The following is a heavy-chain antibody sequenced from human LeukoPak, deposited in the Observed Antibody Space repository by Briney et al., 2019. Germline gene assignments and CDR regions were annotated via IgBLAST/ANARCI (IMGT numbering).Heavy chain of an antibody. D-gene: IGHD6-19*01. CDR1: GYTFTSYD. CDR2: MNPNSGNT. Sequence: ASVKVSCKASGYTFTSYDINWVRQATGQGLEWMGWMNPNSGNTGYAQKFQGRVTMTRNTSISTAYMELSSLRSEDTAVYYCARGPGYSSGWYHYYYYGMDVWGQGTTVTVSS. CDR3: ARGPGYSSGWYHYYYYGMDV. V-gene: IGHV1-8*01. J-gene: IGHJ6*02.